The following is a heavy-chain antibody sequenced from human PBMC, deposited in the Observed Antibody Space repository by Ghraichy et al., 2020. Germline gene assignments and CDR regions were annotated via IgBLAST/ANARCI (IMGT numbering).Heavy chain of an antibody. V-gene: IGHV4-39*01. D-gene: IGHD6-19*01. CDR1: GGSISSSSYY. CDR3: AHSSGWFFRPFDY. J-gene: IGHJ4*02. CDR2: IYYSGST. Sequence: SQTLSLTCTVSGGSISSSSYYWGWIRQPPGKGLEWIGSIYYSGSTYYSPSLKSRVTISVDTSKNQFSLKLSSVTAADTAVYYCAHSSGWFFRPFDYWGQGTLVTVSS.